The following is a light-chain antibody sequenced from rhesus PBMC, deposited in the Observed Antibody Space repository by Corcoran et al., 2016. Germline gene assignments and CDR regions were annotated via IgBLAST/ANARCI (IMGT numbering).Light chain of an antibody. V-gene: IGKV2-91*01. CDR3: MQGTQLPLT. CDR2: FAS. J-gene: IGKJ4*01. Sequence: DIVMTQTPLSLPVTPGAPASISCRSSQSLLHSNGYTYLYWYLQKPGQAPQLLMYFASYLATGVPDRFSGSGSGTDFTLGISRGEAEDIGVYYCMQGTQLPLTFGGGTKVELK. CDR1: QSLLHSNGYTY.